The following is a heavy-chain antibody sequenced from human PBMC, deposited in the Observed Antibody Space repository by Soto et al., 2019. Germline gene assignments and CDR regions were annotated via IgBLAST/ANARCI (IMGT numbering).Heavy chain of an antibody. D-gene: IGHD6-13*01. Sequence: LRLSCAASGFTXXXYAMSWGRQAAGKGLEWVSAFSVSGGSTYYADSVKGRFTISRDNSKNTLYLQMNSLRAEDTAVYYCAKAMQEQLVTLDYWGQGTLVTVSS. CDR1: GFTXXXYA. J-gene: IGHJ4*02. CDR2: FSVSGGST. V-gene: IGHV3-23*01. CDR3: AKAMQEQLVTLDY.